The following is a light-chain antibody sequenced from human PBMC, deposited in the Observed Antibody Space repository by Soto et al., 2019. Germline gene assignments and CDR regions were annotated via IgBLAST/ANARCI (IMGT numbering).Light chain of an antibody. CDR3: QQYYHWPWT. CDR2: DAS. V-gene: IGKV3-15*01. J-gene: IGKJ1*01. CDR1: QSVSSN. Sequence: EIVMTQSPGTLSVSPGERASLSCRASQSVSSNLAWYQQKPGQAPRLLIYDASSRATGIPARFSGSGSGTDFPLTISSLQSEDFAVYYCQQYYHWPWTFGQGTKVDIK.